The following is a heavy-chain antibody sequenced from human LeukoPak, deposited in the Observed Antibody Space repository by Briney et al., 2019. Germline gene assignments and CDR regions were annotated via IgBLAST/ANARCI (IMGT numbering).Heavy chain of an antibody. D-gene: IGHD6-13*01. CDR1: GDSVSGYY. J-gene: IGHJ4*02. CDR3: ARAIAAAGLYYFDY. CDR2: THHSGNT. V-gene: IGHV4-59*08. Sequence: SETLSLTCIVSGDSVSGYYWNWIRQPPGKGLEWIGYTHHSGNTLYNPSLKSRVTTSVDTSKNQFSLKLSSVTAADTAVYYCARAIAAAGLYYFDYWGQGTLVTVSS.